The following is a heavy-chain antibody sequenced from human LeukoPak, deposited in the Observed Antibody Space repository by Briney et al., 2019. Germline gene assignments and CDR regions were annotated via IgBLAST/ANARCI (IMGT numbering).Heavy chain of an antibody. V-gene: IGHV3-30-3*01. CDR1: GLTFSSYA. CDR2: ISYDGSNK. CDR3: ARDWGWGLRYFDGFVYGMDV. D-gene: IGHD3-9*01. Sequence: PGRSLRLSCAASGLTFSSYAMHWVRQARGKGLEWGAVISYDGSNKYYADSVKGRLIISRDNSKNTLYLQMNSLRAEATAVYYCARDWGWGLRYFDGFVYGMDVWGQGTTVTVSS. J-gene: IGHJ6*02.